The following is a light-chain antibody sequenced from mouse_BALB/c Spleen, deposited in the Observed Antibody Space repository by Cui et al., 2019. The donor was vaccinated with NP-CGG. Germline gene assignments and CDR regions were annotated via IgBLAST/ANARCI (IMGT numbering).Light chain of an antibody. CDR2: GTN. CDR1: TGAVTTSNY. Sequence: QAVVTQESARTTSPGETVTLKCRSSTGAVTTSNYANWVQEKPDHLFTGLIGGTNNRAPGVPARFSGSLIGDKAALTITGAQTEDEAIYFCALWYSNHWVFGGGTKLTVL. V-gene: IGLV1*01. CDR3: ALWYSNHWV. J-gene: IGLJ1*01.